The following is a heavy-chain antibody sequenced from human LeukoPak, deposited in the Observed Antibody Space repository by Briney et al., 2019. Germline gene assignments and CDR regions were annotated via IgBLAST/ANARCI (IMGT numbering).Heavy chain of an antibody. CDR2: IKSDGSST. J-gene: IGHJ4*02. CDR3: ALFSWPYY. V-gene: IGHV3-74*01. Sequence: PGGSLRLSYAASGFTFSSNWMHWVRQAPGKGLVWVSRIKSDGSSTSYADSVKGRFTISRENAKNTLYLQMNSLKAEDTAVYYGALFSWPYYWGQGTLVTVSS. CDR1: GFTFSSNW.